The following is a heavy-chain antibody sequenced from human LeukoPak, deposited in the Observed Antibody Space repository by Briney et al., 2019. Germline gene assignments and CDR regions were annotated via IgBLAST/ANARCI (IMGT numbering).Heavy chain of an antibody. CDR1: GGSISSYY. CDR3: ARVDPSRYCSGGSCHDY. Sequence: SETLSLTYTVSGGSISSYYWSWIRQPPGKGLEWIGYIYYSGSTNYNPSLKSRVTISVDTSKNQFSLKLSSVTAADTAVYYCARVDPSRYCSGGSCHDYWGQGTLVTVSS. CDR2: IYYSGST. J-gene: IGHJ4*02. V-gene: IGHV4-59*01. D-gene: IGHD2-15*01.